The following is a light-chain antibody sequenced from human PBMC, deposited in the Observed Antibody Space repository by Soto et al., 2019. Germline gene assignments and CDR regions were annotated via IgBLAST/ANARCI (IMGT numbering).Light chain of an antibody. CDR2: EVT. CDR1: SSDVGRFNF. CDR3: SSYTGSRDFYV. J-gene: IGLJ1*01. V-gene: IGLV2-8*01. Sequence: QSALTQPPSASGSPGQSVTFSCTGTSSDVGRFNFVSWYQQHPGKAPRLLIYEVTKRPSGVPDRFSGSKSGNAASLTVSGLQAEDEADYFCSSYTGSRDFYVFGTGTKVTVL.